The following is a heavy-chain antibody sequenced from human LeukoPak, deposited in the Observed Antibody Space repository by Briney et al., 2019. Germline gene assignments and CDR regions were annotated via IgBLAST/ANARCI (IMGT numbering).Heavy chain of an antibody. CDR3: ARHSFTGYSYGPSCPIDY. J-gene: IGHJ4*02. D-gene: IGHD5-18*01. CDR1: GGSISSSSYY. Sequence: SETLSLTCTVSGGSISSSSYYWGWIRQPPGKGLEWIGSIYYSGSTYYNPSLKSRVTISVDTSKNQFSLKLSSVTAADTAVYYCARHSFTGYSYGPSCPIDYWGQGTLVTVSS. CDR2: IYYSGST. V-gene: IGHV4-39*01.